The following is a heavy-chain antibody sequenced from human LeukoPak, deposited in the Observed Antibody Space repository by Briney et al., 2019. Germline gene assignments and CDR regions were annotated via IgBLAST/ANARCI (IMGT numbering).Heavy chain of an antibody. V-gene: IGHV4-34*01. CDR3: ARGFYGSGRVYGMDV. Sequence: SETLSLTCAVYGGSFSGYYWSWIRQPPGKGLEWIGEINHSGSTNYNPSLKSRVTISVDTSKNQFSLKLSSVTAADTAVYYCARGFYGSGRVYGMDVWGKGTTVTVSS. D-gene: IGHD3-10*01. CDR2: INHSGST. J-gene: IGHJ6*04. CDR1: GGSFSGYY.